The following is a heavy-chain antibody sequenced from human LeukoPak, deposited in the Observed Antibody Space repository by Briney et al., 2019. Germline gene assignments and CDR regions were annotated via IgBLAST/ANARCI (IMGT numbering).Heavy chain of an antibody. D-gene: IGHD5-12*01. V-gene: IGHV1-46*01. CDR2: INPSGGST. J-gene: IGHJ5*02. CDR1: GYTFTGYY. Sequence: GASVKVSCMASGYTFTGYYMHWVRQAPGQGLEWMGIINPSGGSTSYAQKFQGRVTMTRDTSTSTVYMELSSLRSEDTAVYYCARDHSGYSGYVLHYNCDPWGQGTLVTVSS. CDR3: ARDHSGYSGYVLHYNCDP.